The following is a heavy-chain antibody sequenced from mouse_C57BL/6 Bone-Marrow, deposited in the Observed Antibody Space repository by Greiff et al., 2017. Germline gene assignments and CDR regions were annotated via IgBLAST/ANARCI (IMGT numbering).Heavy chain of an antibody. J-gene: IGHJ2*01. V-gene: IGHV1-4*01. Sequence: VQLQQSGAELARPGASVKMSCKASGYPFTSYTMHWVPPMPGQGLEWIGYINPSGGYTKYNQKFKDKATLTADKSSSTSYMQMSRLTSEDSAVYYCARLGSNYGGYYFDYWGQGTTLTVSS. D-gene: IGHD2-5*01. CDR1: GYPFTSYT. CDR2: INPSGGYT. CDR3: ARLGSNYGGYYFDY.